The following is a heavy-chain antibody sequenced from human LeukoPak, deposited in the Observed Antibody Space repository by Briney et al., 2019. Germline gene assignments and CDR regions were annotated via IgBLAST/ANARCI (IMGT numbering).Heavy chain of an antibody. D-gene: IGHD6-13*01. CDR2: IHYSGST. CDR3: AKHEGTAGPFDS. Sequence: PSETLSLTCTVSGDSIRSYHWSWIRQPPGKGLEWIGHIHYSGSTNYNPSLRSRVTISVDTSKNQFSLKLTSVTAADTAVYYCAKHEGTAGPFDSWGQGTLVTVSS. V-gene: IGHV4-59*08. J-gene: IGHJ4*02. CDR1: GDSIRSYH.